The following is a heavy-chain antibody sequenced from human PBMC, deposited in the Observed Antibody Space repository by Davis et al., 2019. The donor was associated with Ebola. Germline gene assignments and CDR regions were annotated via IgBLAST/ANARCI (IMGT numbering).Heavy chain of an antibody. J-gene: IGHJ4*02. V-gene: IGHV3-7*03. D-gene: IGHD2-15*01. CDR2: IRQDGGET. CDR1: GFALSIHW. Sequence: GESLKISCAAASGFALSIHWMTWVRQAPGKGLVWVANIRQDGGETYYADSVKGRFAISRDNAKNSLYLQMNSLRAEDTAIYYCARDAVPASQDYWGQGTLVTVSS. CDR3: ARDAVPASQDY.